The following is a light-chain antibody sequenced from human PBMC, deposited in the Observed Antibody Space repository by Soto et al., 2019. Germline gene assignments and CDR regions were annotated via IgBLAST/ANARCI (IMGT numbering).Light chain of an antibody. Sequence: DIQVTQSPSSVSASVGDRVTITFPASQDIAGYLAWYQHKPGRTPELLIHGASRLQSGVPARFSGSGSGTEFTLTISSLQPDDFATYYCQHYNSYSEAFGQGTKVDIK. CDR2: GAS. V-gene: IGKV1D-16*01. CDR3: QHYNSYSEA. CDR1: QDIAGY. J-gene: IGKJ1*01.